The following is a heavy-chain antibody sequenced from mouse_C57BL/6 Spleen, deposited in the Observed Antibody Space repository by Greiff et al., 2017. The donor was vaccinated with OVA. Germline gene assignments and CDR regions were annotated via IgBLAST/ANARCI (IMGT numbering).Heavy chain of an antibody. J-gene: IGHJ2*01. CDR3: AIEAGTYYFDY. CDR1: GYTFTSYW. D-gene: IGHD4-1*01. V-gene: IGHV1-74*01. CDR2: IHHSDSDT. Sequence: QVQLQQPGAELVKPGASVKVSCKASGYTFTSYWMHWVKQRPDQGLEWIGRIHHSDSDTNYNQKFKGKATLTVDKSSSTAYMQLSSLTSEDSAVYYCAIEAGTYYFDYWGQGTTLTVSS.